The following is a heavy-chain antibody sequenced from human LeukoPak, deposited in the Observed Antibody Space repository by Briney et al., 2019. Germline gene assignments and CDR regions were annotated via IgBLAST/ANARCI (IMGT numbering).Heavy chain of an antibody. Sequence: GGSLRLSCAASGFTFSRYAMSWVRQAPGKGLEWVSAISGSGGSTYYADSVKGRFAISRDNSKNTLYLQMNSLRAEDTAVYYCANTLYCGGDCYSSFDYWGQGTLVTVSS. CDR2: ISGSGGST. J-gene: IGHJ4*02. CDR1: GFTFSRYA. CDR3: ANTLYCGGDCYSSFDY. D-gene: IGHD2-21*02. V-gene: IGHV3-23*01.